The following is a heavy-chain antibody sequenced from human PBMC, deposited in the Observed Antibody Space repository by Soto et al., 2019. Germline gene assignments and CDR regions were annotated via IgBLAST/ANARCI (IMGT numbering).Heavy chain of an antibody. CDR3: AREVAGAVGEYDY. V-gene: IGHV1-18*01. J-gene: IGHJ4*02. Sequence: QVQVVQSGAEVKKPGASVKVSCKTSGYTFTTYGIGWVRQAPGQGLEWMGWISGANGHTNYAQNVQGRVTVTTDTSTSTAYMELRSLRSDDTAVYSCAREVAGAVGEYDYGGQGTLVTVSS. D-gene: IGHD6-13*01. CDR1: GYTFTTYG. CDR2: ISGANGHT.